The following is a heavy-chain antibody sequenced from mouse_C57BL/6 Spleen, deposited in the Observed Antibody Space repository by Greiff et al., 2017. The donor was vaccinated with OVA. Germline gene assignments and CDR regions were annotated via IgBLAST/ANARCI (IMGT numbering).Heavy chain of an antibody. CDR3: ARSTPVYGSSYVDY. Sequence: VQLQQPGAELVRPGSSVKLSCKASGYTFTSYWMHWVKQRPIQGLEWIGNIDPSDSETHYNQKFKDKATLTVDKSSSTAYMQLSSLTSEDSAVYYCARSTPVYGSSYVDYWGQGTTLTVSS. J-gene: IGHJ2*01. CDR1: GYTFTSYW. CDR2: IDPSDSET. V-gene: IGHV1-52*01. D-gene: IGHD1-1*01.